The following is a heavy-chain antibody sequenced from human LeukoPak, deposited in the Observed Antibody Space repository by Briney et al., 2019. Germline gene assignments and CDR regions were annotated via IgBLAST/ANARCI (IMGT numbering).Heavy chain of an antibody. D-gene: IGHD3-9*01. CDR2: ISHSGST. CDR3: AREHTLGGYYKQKYYYYGMDV. J-gene: IGHJ6*02. Sequence: SETLSLTCAVYGGSLSGNFWSWIRQPPGKGLEWIGEISHSGSTNYSPSLKSRLTISVDTSKNQFSLRLSSVTAADTAVYYCAREHTLGGYYKQKYYYYGMDVWGQGTTVTVSS. V-gene: IGHV4-34*01. CDR1: GGSLSGNF.